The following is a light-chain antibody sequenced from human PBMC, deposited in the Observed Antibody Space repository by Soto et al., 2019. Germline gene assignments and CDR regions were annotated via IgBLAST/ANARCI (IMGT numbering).Light chain of an antibody. CDR2: GAS. Sequence: DIQMPQSPSSLSASVGDRFTITCRASQSISISLNWYQLKPGKAPNLLVYGASYLKSGVPSRFSGSGSGTEFTPTISSLQPDDFATYYCQHYNSYSEAFGQGTKVDIK. CDR1: QSISIS. V-gene: IGKV1-5*01. CDR3: QHYNSYSEA. J-gene: IGKJ1*01.